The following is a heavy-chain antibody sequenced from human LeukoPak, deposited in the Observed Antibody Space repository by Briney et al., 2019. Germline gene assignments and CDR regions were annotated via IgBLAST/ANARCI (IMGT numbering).Heavy chain of an antibody. J-gene: IGHJ4*02. D-gene: IGHD3-10*01. CDR1: GFTFSSYS. Sequence: GGSLRLSCAASGFTFSSYSMNWVRQAPGKGLEWVSAISSSGGSTYYADSVKGRFTISRDNSKNTLYLQMNSLRAEDTALYYCAKRMVRGSLDYWGQGTLVTVSS. CDR2: ISSSGGST. CDR3: AKRMVRGSLDY. V-gene: IGHV3-23*01.